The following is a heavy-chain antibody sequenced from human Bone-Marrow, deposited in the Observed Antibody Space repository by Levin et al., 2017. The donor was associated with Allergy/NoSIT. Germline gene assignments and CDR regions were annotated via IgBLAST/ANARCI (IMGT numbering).Heavy chain of an antibody. CDR3: ARKDHNSASFHW. CDR2: IHHSGNT. J-gene: IGHJ4*02. V-gene: IGHV4-31*02. D-gene: IGHD2-15*01. Sequence: SCSVSGVSINNGDYYWTWIRQHPVKGLEWMGYIHHSGNTYYNPSLKARISISIDTSKNQFSLKLNSMTAADTAVYFCARKDHNSASFHWWGQGTLVTVSS. CDR1: GVSINNGDYY.